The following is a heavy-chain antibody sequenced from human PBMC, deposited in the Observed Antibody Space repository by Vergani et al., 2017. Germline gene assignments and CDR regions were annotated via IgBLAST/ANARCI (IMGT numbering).Heavy chain of an antibody. Sequence: QLQLQESGPGLVKPSATLTLTCSVSGASTRSSNYYWGWIRQPPGKGLEWIANIYYSGSTYYNPSLKSRVTISVETSKNPFSLKLSSVTAADTAVYFCARHTTVEWLVKLGWIDPWGQGILVTVSS. J-gene: IGHJ5*02. V-gene: IGHV4-39*01. CDR3: ARHTTVEWLVKLGWIDP. D-gene: IGHD6-19*01. CDR2: IYYSGST. CDR1: GASTRSSNYY.